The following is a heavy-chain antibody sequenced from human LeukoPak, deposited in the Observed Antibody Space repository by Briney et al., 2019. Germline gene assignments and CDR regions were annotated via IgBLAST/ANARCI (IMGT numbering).Heavy chain of an antibody. Sequence: GGSLRLSCAASGFTLSSYAMSWVRQAPGKGLEWGSAISGSGGSTYYADSVKGRFTISRDNSKNTLYLQMNSLRAEDTAVYYCAKDKRPTYFDWLFDYWGQGTLVTVSS. J-gene: IGHJ4*02. D-gene: IGHD3-9*01. CDR2: ISGSGGST. CDR1: GFTLSSYA. CDR3: AKDKRPTYFDWLFDY. V-gene: IGHV3-23*01.